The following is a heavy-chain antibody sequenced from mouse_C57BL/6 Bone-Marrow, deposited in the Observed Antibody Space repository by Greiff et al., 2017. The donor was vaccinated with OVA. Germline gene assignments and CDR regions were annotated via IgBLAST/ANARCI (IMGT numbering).Heavy chain of an antibody. CDR1: GFNITDYY. V-gene: IGHV14-2*01. Sequence: EVQLVESGAELVQPGASVTLSCTASGFNITDYYLHWVKPRTEQGLAWIGRIDPEDGETKSAPKFQGKATITADTAANTAYLQLSSLTSEDTAVYYWARTYGKDAMDYWGQGTSVTGSS. CDR3: ARTYGKDAMDY. CDR2: IDPEDGET. J-gene: IGHJ4*01. D-gene: IGHD2-1*01.